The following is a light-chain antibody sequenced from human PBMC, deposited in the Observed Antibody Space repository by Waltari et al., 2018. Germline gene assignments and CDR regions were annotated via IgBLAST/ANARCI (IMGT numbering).Light chain of an antibody. J-gene: IGKJ4*01. CDR1: QFISSW. CDR3: QQYTSFSLT. CDR2: KAS. Sequence: DIQMTQSSSSLPASIGDRITFTCLASQFISSWLAWFQQKPVKAPKLLISKASTLESGVPSRFSGSGSGTEFTLTISSLQPDDFATYYCQQYTSFSLTFGGGTTVEIK. V-gene: IGKV1-5*03.